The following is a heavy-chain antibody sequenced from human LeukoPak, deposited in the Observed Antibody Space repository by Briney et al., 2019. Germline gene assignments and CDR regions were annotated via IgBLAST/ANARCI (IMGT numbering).Heavy chain of an antibody. J-gene: IGHJ4*02. D-gene: IGHD6-13*01. CDR2: IKEDGSET. CDR3: AKAVGSISWSFDY. CDR1: GFTFSSHW. V-gene: IGHV3-7*01. Sequence: GGSLRLSCTGSGFTFSSHWMSWVRQAPGRGLEWVANIKEDGSETYYLDSVKGRFTISRDSAKNSLYLQMDSLRGDDAAVYYCAKAVGSISWSFDYWGQGTLVTVSS.